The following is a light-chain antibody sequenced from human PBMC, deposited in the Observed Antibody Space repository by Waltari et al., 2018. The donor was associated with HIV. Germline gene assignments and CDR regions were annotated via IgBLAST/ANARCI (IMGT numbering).Light chain of an antibody. Sequence: SVLTQPPSASGTPGQRVTISCSESSSNIGSNYVFWYQQVPGTAPKLLLYRNDQRPSGVPDLFSGSTAGTSASLAISGLRPEDEADYYCATGDDSLSGVLFGGGTKLTVL. CDR3: ATGDDSLSGVL. J-gene: IGLJ2*01. CDR2: RND. CDR1: SSNIGSNY. V-gene: IGLV1-47*01.